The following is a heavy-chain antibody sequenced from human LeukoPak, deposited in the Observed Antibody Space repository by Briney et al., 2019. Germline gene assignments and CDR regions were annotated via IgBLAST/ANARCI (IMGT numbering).Heavy chain of an antibody. J-gene: IGHJ4*02. CDR3: ASYILTGPFDY. D-gene: IGHD3-9*01. CDR1: GFTVSSNY. CDR2: IYSGGST. Sequence: PGGSLRLSCAASGFTVSSNYMSWVRQAPGKGLEWVSVIYSGGSTYYADSVKGRFTISRDNSKNTLYLQMNSLRAEDTAVYYRASYILTGPFDYWGQGTLATVSS. V-gene: IGHV3-53*01.